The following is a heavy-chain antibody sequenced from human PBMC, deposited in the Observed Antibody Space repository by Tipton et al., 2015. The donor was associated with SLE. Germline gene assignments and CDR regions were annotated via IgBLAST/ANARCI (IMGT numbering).Heavy chain of an antibody. CDR3: ARFIAAAGILY. CDR1: GGPISSYY. Sequence: TLSLTCTVSGGPISSYYWSWIRQPPGKGLEWIGYIYYSGSTDYNPSLKSRVTISVDTSKNQFSLKLSSVTAADTAVYYCARFIAAAGILYWGQGTLVTVSS. J-gene: IGHJ4*02. CDR2: IYYSGST. D-gene: IGHD6-13*01. V-gene: IGHV4-59*01.